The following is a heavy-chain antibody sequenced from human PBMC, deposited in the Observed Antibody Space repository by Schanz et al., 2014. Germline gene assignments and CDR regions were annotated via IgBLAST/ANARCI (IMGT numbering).Heavy chain of an antibody. CDR3: TADLWFGAVWGVW. V-gene: IGHV3-33*08. Sequence: VQLVESGGGLVQPGGSLRLSCVASGFTFSNYWMTWVRQAPGKGLEWVAVIWSDGTNEYYADSVKGRFTISTDDSKNTVYLQMNSLQTEATAVYSCTADLWFGAVWGVWWGQGTLVTVSS. CDR2: IWSDGTNE. CDR1: GFTFSNYW. J-gene: IGHJ4*02. D-gene: IGHD3-10*01.